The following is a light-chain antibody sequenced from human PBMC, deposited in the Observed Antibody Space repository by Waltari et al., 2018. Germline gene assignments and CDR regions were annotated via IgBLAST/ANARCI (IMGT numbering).Light chain of an antibody. CDR2: DVS. CDR3: CSYVDTYTYV. V-gene: IGLV2-11*01. CDR1: SRDVGGSHF. Sequence: QSALTQPRSVSGPPGQSVTISCTGTSRDVGGSHFVSWFQQLPGSAPKLLIYDVSERPPGVPDRFSGSKSANTASLTISGLQAEDEADYYCCSYVDTYTYVFGPRTRVIVL. J-gene: IGLJ1*01.